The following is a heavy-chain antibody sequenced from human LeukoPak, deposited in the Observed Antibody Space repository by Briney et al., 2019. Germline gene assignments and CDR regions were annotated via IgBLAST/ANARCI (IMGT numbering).Heavy chain of an antibody. D-gene: IGHD3-10*01. CDR3: ARDHMVRGVIITGYYGVDV. V-gene: IGHV3-21*01. Sequence: GGSLRLSCAASGFTFSSYSMNWVRQAPGKGLEWVSSISSSSSYIYYADSVKGRFTISRDNAKNSLYLQMNSLRAEDTAVYYCARDHMVRGVIITGYYGVDVWGQGTTVTVSS. CDR1: GFTFSSYS. J-gene: IGHJ6*02. CDR2: ISSSSSYI.